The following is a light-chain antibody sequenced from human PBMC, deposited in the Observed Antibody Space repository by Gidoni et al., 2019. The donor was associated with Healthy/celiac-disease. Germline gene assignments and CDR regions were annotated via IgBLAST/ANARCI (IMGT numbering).Light chain of an antibody. CDR3: QAWDSSTVV. CDR1: KLGDKY. CDR2: QDS. J-gene: IGLJ2*01. Sequence: SYELTHPPSVSVSPGQPASITCSGDKLGDKYACWYQQKPGQSPVLVIYQDSKRPSGIPERFSGPNSGNTATLTISGTQAMDEADYYCQAWDSSTVVFGGGTKLTVL. V-gene: IGLV3-1*01.